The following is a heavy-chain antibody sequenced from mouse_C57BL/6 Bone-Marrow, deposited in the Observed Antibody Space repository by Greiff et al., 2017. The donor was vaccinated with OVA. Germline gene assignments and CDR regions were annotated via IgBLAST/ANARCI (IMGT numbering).Heavy chain of an antibody. CDR3: ASSFYGSSSYWYFDV. CDR1: GFNIKNTY. J-gene: IGHJ1*03. D-gene: IGHD1-1*01. V-gene: IGHV14-3*01. Sequence: EVQLQQSVAELVRPGASVKLSCTASGFNIKNTYMHWVKQRPEQGLEWIGRIDPANGNTKYAPKFQGKATITADTSSNTAYLQLSSLTSEDTAIYYCASSFYGSSSYWYFDVWGTGTTVTVSS. CDR2: IDPANGNT.